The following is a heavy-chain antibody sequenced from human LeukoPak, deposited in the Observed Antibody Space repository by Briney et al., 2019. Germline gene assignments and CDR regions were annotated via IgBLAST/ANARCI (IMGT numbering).Heavy chain of an antibody. CDR2: ISYDGSNK. CDR1: GFTFSSYA. CDR3: ARENVLLWFGEFEFDP. J-gene: IGHJ5*02. D-gene: IGHD3-10*01. V-gene: IGHV3-30-3*01. Sequence: PGRSLRLSCAASGFTFSSYAMHWVRQAPGKGLEWVAVISYDGSNKYYADSVKGRFTISRDNSKNTLYLQMNSLRIEDTAVYYCARENVLLWFGEFEFDPWGQGTLVTVSS.